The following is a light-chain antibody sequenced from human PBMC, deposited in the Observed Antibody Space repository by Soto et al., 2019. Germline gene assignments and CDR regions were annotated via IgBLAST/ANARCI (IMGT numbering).Light chain of an antibody. J-gene: IGLJ1*01. CDR1: SSDVGGYNY. CDR2: EVS. CDR3: SPYTSSRAYV. Sequence: LTQPASVSGSPGQSITISCTGTSSDVGGYNYVSWYQQQSGKAPKLMIHEVSNRPSGVSNRFSGSKSGNTASLTISGLQAEDEADYYCSPYTSSRAYVFGIGTKVTVL. V-gene: IGLV2-14*01.